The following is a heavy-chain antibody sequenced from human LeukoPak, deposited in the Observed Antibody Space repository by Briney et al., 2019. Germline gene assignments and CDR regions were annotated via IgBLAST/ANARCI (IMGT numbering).Heavy chain of an antibody. CDR2: IIPIFGTA. CDR1: GGTFSSYA. D-gene: IGHD2-15*01. V-gene: IGHV1-69*05. CDR3: AREVLGYCSGGSCLWFDP. Sequence: ASVKVSCKASGGTFSSYAISWVRQAPGQGLEWMGGIIPIFGTANYAQKFQGRVTITTDESTSTAYMELSSLRSEDTAVYYCAREVLGYCSGGSCLWFDPWGQGTLVTVYS. J-gene: IGHJ5*02.